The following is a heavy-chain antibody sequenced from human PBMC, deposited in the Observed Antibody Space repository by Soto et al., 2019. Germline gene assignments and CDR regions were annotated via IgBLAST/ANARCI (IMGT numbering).Heavy chain of an antibody. CDR2: ISYDGSNK. CDR3: AKDSGSYHVEAFDI. J-gene: IGHJ3*02. CDR1: GFTFSSYG. D-gene: IGHD1-26*01. V-gene: IGHV3-30*18. Sequence: QVQLVESGGGVVQPGRSLRLSCAASGFTFSSYGMHWVRQAPGKGLEWVAVISYDGSNKYYADSVKGRFTISRDNSKNTLYLQMNSLRAEDTAVYYCAKDSGSYHVEAFDIWGQGTMVTVSS.